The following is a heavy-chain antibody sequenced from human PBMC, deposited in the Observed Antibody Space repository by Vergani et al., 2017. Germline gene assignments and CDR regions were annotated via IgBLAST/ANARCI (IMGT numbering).Heavy chain of an antibody. V-gene: IGHV3-15*01. D-gene: IGHD2-15*01. J-gene: IGHJ6*02. CDR3: TTVVVVAATEYYYGMDV. CDR2: IKSKTDGGTT. Sequence: EVQLVESGGGLVKPGGSLRLSCAASGFTFSNAWMSWVRQAPGKGLEWVGRIKSKTDGGTTDYAAPVKGRFTISRDDSKNTLYLKMNSLKTEDTAVYYCTTVVVVAATEYYYGMDVWGQGTTVTVSS. CDR1: GFTFSNAW.